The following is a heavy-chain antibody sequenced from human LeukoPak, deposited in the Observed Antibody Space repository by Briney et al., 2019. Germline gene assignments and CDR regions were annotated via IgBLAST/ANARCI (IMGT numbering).Heavy chain of an antibody. CDR2: IYYSGST. CDR1: GGSISSYY. Sequence: PSETLSLTCTVSGGSISSYYWSWIRQPPGKGLEWIGYIYYSGSTNYNPSLKSRVTISVDTSKNQFSLKLSSVTAADTAVYYCARDYPKKWNDAARARESDAFDIWGQGTMVTVSS. V-gene: IGHV4-59*01. D-gene: IGHD1-1*01. CDR3: ARDYPKKWNDAARARESDAFDI. J-gene: IGHJ3*02.